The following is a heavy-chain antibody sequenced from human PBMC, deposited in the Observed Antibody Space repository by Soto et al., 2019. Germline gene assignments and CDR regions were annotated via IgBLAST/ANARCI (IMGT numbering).Heavy chain of an antibody. CDR1: GFTFSSYW. J-gene: IGHJ4*02. CDR2: INSDGSST. Sequence: EVQLVESGGGLVQPGGSLRLSCAASGFTFSSYWMHWVRQAPGKGLVWVSRINSDGSSTSYADSVKGRFTISRENAKXXXXXXXXXXXXXXXXXXXXXXXXXXDYWGQGTLVTVSS. CDR3: XXXXXXDY. V-gene: IGHV3-74*01.